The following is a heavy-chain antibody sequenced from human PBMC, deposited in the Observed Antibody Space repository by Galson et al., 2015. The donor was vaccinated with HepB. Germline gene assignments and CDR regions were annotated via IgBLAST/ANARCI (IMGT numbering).Heavy chain of an antibody. V-gene: IGHV1-18*04. CDR3: ARDPRIVGATRYFDY. CDR1: GYTFTSYG. Sequence: SVKVSCKASGYTFTSYGISWVRQAPGQGLEWMGWISAYNGNANYAQKLQGRVTMTTDTSTSTAYMELRSLRSDDTAVYYCARDPRIVGATRYFDYWGQGTLVTVSS. CDR2: ISAYNGNA. D-gene: IGHD1-26*01. J-gene: IGHJ4*02.